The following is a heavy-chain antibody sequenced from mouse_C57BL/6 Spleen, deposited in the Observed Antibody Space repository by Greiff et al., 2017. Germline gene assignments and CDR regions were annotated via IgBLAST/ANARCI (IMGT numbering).Heavy chain of an antibody. CDR1: GFSLTSYG. V-gene: IGHV2-2*01. CDR3: ARSQTIVTTRAMDY. J-gene: IGHJ4*01. D-gene: IGHD2-5*01. Sequence: VKLVESGPGLVQPSQSLSITCTVSGFSLTSYGVHWVRQSPGKGLEWLGVIWSGGSTDYNAAFISRLSISKDNSKSQVFFKMNSLQADDTAIYYCARSQTIVTTRAMDYWGQGTSVTVSS. CDR2: IWSGGST.